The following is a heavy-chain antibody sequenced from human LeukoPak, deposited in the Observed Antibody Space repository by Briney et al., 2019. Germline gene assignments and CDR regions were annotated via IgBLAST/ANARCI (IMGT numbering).Heavy chain of an antibody. Sequence: GGSLRLSCAASGFTFSSYAMHWVRQAPGKGLEWVAVISYDGSNKYYADSVKGRFTISRDNSKNTLYLQMNSLRAEDTAVYYCARPQYYDSSGLDYWGQGTLVTVSS. V-gene: IGHV3-30-3*01. CDR3: ARPQYYDSSGLDY. D-gene: IGHD3-22*01. CDR2: ISYDGSNK. J-gene: IGHJ4*02. CDR1: GFTFSSYA.